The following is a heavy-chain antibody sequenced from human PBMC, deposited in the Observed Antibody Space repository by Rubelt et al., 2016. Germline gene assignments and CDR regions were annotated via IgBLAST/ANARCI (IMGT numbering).Heavy chain of an antibody. Sequence: QLQLHESGPGLVKPSETLSLTCTVSGGSVSSGSYFWGWIRQPPGKGLEWIGIIHYSGTTYYNPSLKSRVTLSVETSTNYFPLMRTSVTAADTAVYYCARLRWNDFRFDPWGQGTLVTVSS. V-gene: IGHV4-39*02. CDR3: ARLRWNDFRFDP. CDR2: IHYSGTT. D-gene: IGHD1-1*01. J-gene: IGHJ5*02. CDR1: GGSVSSGSYF.